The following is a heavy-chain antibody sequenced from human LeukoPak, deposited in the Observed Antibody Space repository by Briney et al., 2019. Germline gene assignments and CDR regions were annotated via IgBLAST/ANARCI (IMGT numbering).Heavy chain of an antibody. CDR2: ISAYNGNT. V-gene: IGHV1-18*01. CDR3: ARDRDYDILTGYPYYYYGMDV. CDR1: GYTFTSYG. D-gene: IGHD3-9*01. Sequence: ASVKVSCKASGYTFTSYGISWVRQAPGQGLEWMGWISAYNGNTNYAQKLQGRVTMTTDTSTSTAYMELRSLRSDDTAVYYCARDRDYDILTGYPYYYYGMDVWGQGTTVTVSS. J-gene: IGHJ6*02.